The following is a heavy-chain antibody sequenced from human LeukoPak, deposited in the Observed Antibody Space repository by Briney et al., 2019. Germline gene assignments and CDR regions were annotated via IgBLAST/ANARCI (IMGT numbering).Heavy chain of an antibody. CDR1: GFTFDDYA. D-gene: IGHD6-13*01. J-gene: IGHJ6*02. CDR3: AKDMAAGTPNYYGMDA. CDR2: ISWNSGSI. Sequence: LSGGSLRLSCAASGFTFDDYAMHWVRQAPGKGLEWVSGISWNSGSIGYADSVKGRFTISRDNAKNSLYLQMNSLRAEDTALYYCAKDMAAGTPNYYGMDAWGQGTTVTVSS. V-gene: IGHV3-9*01.